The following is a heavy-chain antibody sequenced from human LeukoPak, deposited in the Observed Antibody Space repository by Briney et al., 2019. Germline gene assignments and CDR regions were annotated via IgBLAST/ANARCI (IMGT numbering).Heavy chain of an antibody. CDR3: ARDPTPRYCSGGSCYTHYGMDV. J-gene: IGHJ6*02. D-gene: IGHD2-15*01. V-gene: IGHV3-21*01. CDR1: GFTFSSYT. Sequence: PGGSLRLSCAASGFTFSSYTMNWVRQAPGKGLEWVSSISSSSSYIYYAASVKGRLTISRDNAKNSLYLQMKSLRAEDTAVYYCARDPTPRYCSGGSCYTHYGMDVWGQGDTVTVSS. CDR2: ISSSSSYI.